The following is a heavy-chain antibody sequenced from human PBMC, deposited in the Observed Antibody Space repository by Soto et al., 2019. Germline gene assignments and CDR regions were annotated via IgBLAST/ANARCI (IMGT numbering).Heavy chain of an antibody. CDR1: GGSISSYY. J-gene: IGHJ4*02. V-gene: IGHV4-59*01. Sequence: SETLSLTCTVSGGSISSYYWSWIRQPPGKGLEWIGYIYYSGSTNYNPSLKSRVTISVDTSKNQFSLKLSSVTAADTAVYYCARSVVNSSSSRYFDYWGQGTLVTVSS. CDR2: IYYSGST. CDR3: ARSVVNSSSSRYFDY. D-gene: IGHD6-6*01.